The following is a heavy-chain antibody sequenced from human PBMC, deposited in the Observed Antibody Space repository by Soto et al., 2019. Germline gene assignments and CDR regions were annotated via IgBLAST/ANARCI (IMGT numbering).Heavy chain of an antibody. V-gene: IGHV1-69*13. J-gene: IGHJ4*02. Sequence: VASVKVSCKASGGTFSSYAISWVRRAPGEGLEWMGGIIPIFGTANYAQKFQGRVTITADESTSTAYMELSSLRSEDTAVYYWARSRGGWSSYFDCWGEGTLLTLSS. CDR2: IIPIFGTA. CDR3: ARSRGGWSSYFDC. CDR1: GGTFSSYA. D-gene: IGHD6-19*01.